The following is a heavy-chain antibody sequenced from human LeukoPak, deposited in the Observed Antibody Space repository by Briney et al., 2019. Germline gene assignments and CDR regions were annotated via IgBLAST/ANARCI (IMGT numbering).Heavy chain of an antibody. Sequence: SETLSLTCTVSGYSISSGYYWGWIRQPPGKGLEWIGSIYHSGSTYYNPSLKSRVTISVDTSKNQFSLKLTSVTAADTAVYYCARVGATRGYYYYMDVWGKGTTVTISS. CDR3: ARVGATRGYYYYMDV. J-gene: IGHJ6*03. CDR1: GYSISSGYY. V-gene: IGHV4-38-2*02. CDR2: IYHSGST. D-gene: IGHD1-26*01.